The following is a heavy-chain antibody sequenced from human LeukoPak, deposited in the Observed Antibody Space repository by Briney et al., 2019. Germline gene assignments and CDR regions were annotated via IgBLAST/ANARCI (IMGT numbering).Heavy chain of an antibody. CDR3: ARHFLWFGELMAFDY. CDR2: IYYSGST. J-gene: IGHJ4*02. Sequence: SETLSLTCTVSGGSISSYYWSWIRQPPGKGLEWIGYIYYSGSTNYNPYLKSRVTISVDTSKNQFSLKLSSVTAADTAVYYCARHFLWFGELMAFDYWGQGTLVTVSS. D-gene: IGHD3-10*01. CDR1: GGSISSYY. V-gene: IGHV4-59*08.